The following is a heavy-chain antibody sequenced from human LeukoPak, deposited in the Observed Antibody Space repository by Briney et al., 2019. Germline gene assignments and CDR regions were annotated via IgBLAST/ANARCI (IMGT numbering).Heavy chain of an antibody. CDR2: IKQDGSEK. D-gene: IGHD1-1*01. CDR1: GFTFSSYA. J-gene: IGHJ4*02. CDR3: ARGVPTGIDYFDY. Sequence: GGSLRLSCAASGFTFSSYAMSWVRQAPGKGLEWVANIKQDGSEKFYVDSVKGRFSISRDNAKNSLYLQMNSLRAEDTAVYYCARGVPTGIDYFDYWGQGTLVTVSS. V-gene: IGHV3-7*01.